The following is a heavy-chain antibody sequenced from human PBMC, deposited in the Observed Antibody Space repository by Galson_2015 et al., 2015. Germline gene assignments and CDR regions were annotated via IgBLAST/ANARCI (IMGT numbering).Heavy chain of an antibody. J-gene: IGHJ6*02. D-gene: IGHD6-6*01. CDR1: GYSFTSYW. CDR3: ARHRYSSSSIAGNYYYDMDV. CDR2: IYPGDSDT. Sequence: QSGAEVKKPGESLKISCKGSGYSFTSYWIGWVRQMPGKGLEWMGIIYPGDSDTRYSPSFQGQVTISADKSISTAYLQWSSLKASDTAMYYCARHRYSSSSIAGNYYYDMDVWGQGTTVTVSS. V-gene: IGHV5-51*01.